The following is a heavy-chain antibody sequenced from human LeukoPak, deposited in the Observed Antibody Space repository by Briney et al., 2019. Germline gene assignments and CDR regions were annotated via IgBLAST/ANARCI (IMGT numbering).Heavy chain of an antibody. Sequence: SETLSLTCTVSGYSISSGYYGGWIRQPPGKGLEWIGSIYHSGSTYYNPSLKSRVTISVDTSKNQFSLKLSSVTAADTAVYYCARASDLNFDYWGQGTLVTVSS. V-gene: IGHV4-38-2*02. J-gene: IGHJ4*02. CDR1: GYSISSGYY. CDR3: ARASDLNFDY. CDR2: IYHSGST.